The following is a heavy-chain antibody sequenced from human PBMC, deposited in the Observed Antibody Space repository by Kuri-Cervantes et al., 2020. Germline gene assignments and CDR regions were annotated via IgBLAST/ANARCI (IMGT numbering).Heavy chain of an antibody. CDR3: ARQHPYYYDSSGYYRGDWFDP. CDR2: IYHSGST. D-gene: IGHD3-22*01. V-gene: IGHV4-4*02. CDR1: GGSISSSNW. Sequence: SETLSLTCAVAGGSISSSNWWSWVRQPPGKGLEWIGEIYHSGSTNYNPSLKSRVTISVDKSKNQFSLKLSSVTAADTAVYYCARQHPYYYDSSGYYRGDWFDPWGQGTMVTVSS. J-gene: IGHJ5*02.